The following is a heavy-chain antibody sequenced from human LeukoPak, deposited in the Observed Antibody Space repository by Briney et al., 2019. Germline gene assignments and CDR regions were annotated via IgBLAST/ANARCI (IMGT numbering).Heavy chain of an antibody. V-gene: IGHV3-7*01. CDR1: GFTFSSYW. J-gene: IGHJ4*02. CDR3: AREGWLRDFDY. Sequence: PGGSLRLSCATSGFTFSSYWMSWVRQAPGKGLEWVANIKQDGTEKYYVDSVKGRFTISRDNAKNSLYLQMNSLGAEDTAVYYCAREGWLRDFDYWGQGTLVTVSS. D-gene: IGHD5-12*01. CDR2: IKQDGTEK.